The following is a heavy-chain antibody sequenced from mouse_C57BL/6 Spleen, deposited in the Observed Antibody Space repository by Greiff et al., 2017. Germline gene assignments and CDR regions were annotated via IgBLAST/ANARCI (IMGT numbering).Heavy chain of an antibody. V-gene: IGHV1-66*01. CDR3: ARKSNLDYAMDY. J-gene: IGHJ4*01. CDR1: GYSFTSYY. Sequence: LVESGPELVKPGASVKISCKASGYSFTSYYIHWVKQRPGQGLEWIGWIYPGSGNTKYNEKFKGKATLTADTSSSTAYMQLSSLTSEDSAVYYCARKSNLDYAMDYWGQGTSVTVSS. D-gene: IGHD2-5*01. CDR2: IYPGSGNT.